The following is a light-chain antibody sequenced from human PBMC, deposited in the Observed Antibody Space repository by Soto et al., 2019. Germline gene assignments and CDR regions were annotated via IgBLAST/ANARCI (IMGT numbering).Light chain of an antibody. V-gene: IGKV3-20*01. Sequence: EIVLTQSPGTLSLSPGATATLSCRASQTISSNFLAWYQQKPGLPPRLLIYTVSTRVTGIPDRFSSSGSGTDFSLTISRLEPDDFAVYYCQQCGSSPWTFGQGTKVEI. CDR3: QQCGSSPWT. CDR2: TVS. J-gene: IGKJ1*01. CDR1: QTISSNF.